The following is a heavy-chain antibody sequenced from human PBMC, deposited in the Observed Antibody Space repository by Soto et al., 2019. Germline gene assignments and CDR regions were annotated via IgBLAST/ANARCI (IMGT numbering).Heavy chain of an antibody. CDR1: GYSITSGFY. Sequence: PETLSLTCGVSGYSITSGFYWGWVRQSPGKGLEWIGSISYSAKTFYNPSLASRLSIAVDTSMNSLRAEDTAVYYCARAGIAVAGSHWFDPWGQGTLVTVSS. V-gene: IGHV4-38-2*01. CDR3: ARAGIAVAGSHWFDP. D-gene: IGHD6-19*01. J-gene: IGHJ5*02. CDR2: ISYSAKT.